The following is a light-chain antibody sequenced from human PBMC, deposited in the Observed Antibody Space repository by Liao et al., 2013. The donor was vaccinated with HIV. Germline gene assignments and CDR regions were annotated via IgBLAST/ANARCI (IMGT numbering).Light chain of an antibody. J-gene: IGLJ2*01. CDR2: QDS. V-gene: IGLV3-21*04. Sequence: SYELTQPPSVSVAPGRTANITCGGNNIGNKNVHWYQQKPGQSPVLVIYQDSKRPSGIPERFSGSNSGNTATLTISRVEAGDEADYYCQVWDSSSDHVVFGGGTKLTVL. CDR3: QVWDSSSDHVV. CDR1: NIGNKN.